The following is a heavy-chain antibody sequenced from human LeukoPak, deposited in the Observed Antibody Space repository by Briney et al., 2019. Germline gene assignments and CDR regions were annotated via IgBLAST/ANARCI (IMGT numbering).Heavy chain of an antibody. Sequence: ASVKVSCKVSGYTLTGLSMHWVRQAPGKGLEWMGGFDPEDGETIYAQKFQGRVTMTEDTSTDTAYMELSSLRSEDTAVYYCATDPRIAAAGTFFDYWGQGTLVTVSS. J-gene: IGHJ4*02. D-gene: IGHD6-13*01. CDR1: GYTLTGLS. CDR3: ATDPRIAAAGTFFDY. CDR2: FDPEDGET. V-gene: IGHV1-24*01.